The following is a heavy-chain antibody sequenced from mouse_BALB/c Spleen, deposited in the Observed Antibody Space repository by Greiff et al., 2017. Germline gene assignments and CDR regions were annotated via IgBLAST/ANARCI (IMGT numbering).Heavy chain of an antibody. CDR1: GYTFTSYW. V-gene: IGHV1S81*02. J-gene: IGHJ4*01. Sequence: QVQLQQPGAELVKPGASVKLSCKASGYTFTSYWMHWVKQRPGQGLEWIGEINPSNGRTNYNEKFKSKATLTVDKSSSTAYMQLSSLTSEDSAVYYCARSNYSYAMDYWGQGTSVTGPS. D-gene: IGHD2-5*01. CDR3: ARSNYSYAMDY. CDR2: INPSNGRT.